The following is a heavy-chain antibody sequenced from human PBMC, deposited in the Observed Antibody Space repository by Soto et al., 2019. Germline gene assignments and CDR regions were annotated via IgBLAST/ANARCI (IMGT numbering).Heavy chain of an antibody. CDR2: IYPGDSDS. V-gene: IGHV5-51*01. Sequence: GESLKISCKGSGYSFTNYWIGWVRQMPGKGLEWMGIIYPGDSDSRYSPSFQGQVTISADKSISTAYLQWSSLKASDTAIYYCARRRQWLANYYYYYAMDVWGQGTTVTVS. CDR3: ARRRQWLANYYYYYAMDV. J-gene: IGHJ6*02. CDR1: GYSFTNYW. D-gene: IGHD6-19*01.